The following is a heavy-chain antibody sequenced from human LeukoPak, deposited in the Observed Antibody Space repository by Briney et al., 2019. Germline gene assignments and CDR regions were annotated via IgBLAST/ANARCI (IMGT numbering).Heavy chain of an antibody. CDR3: ASEKGHDSSGAFDY. D-gene: IGHD3-22*01. J-gene: IGHJ4*02. CDR1: GGSISSSS. V-gene: IGHV3-30*03. Sequence: LSLACTVSGGSISSSSYYWGWIRQPPGKGLEWVAVISYDGSNKYYADSVKGRFTISRDNSKNTLYLQMNSLRAEDTAVYYCASEKGHDSSGAFDYWGQGTLVTVSS. CDR2: ISYDGSNK.